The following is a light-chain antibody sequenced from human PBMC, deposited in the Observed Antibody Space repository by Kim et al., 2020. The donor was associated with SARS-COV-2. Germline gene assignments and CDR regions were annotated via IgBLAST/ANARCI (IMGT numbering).Light chain of an antibody. CDR3: QQYGSSPRT. V-gene: IGKV3-15*01. Sequence: EIVMTQSPATLSVSPGERATLSCRASESISNNLAWYQHKPGQAPRLLIYGASTRATGIPARFSGSGSGTDFTLTVSRLEPEDFAVYYCQQYGSSPRTFGQGTKVEIK. CDR2: GAS. J-gene: IGKJ1*01. CDR1: ESISNN.